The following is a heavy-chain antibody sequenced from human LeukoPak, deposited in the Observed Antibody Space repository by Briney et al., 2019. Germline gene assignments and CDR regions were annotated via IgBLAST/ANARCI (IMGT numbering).Heavy chain of an antibody. Sequence: GGSPRLSCAASGFTFSSYGMHWVRQAPGKGLEWVAVISYDGSNKYYADSVKGRFTISRDNSKNTLYLQMNSLRAEDTAVYYCAKARPRVSFDYWGQGTLVTVSS. J-gene: IGHJ4*02. V-gene: IGHV3-30*18. CDR2: ISYDGSNK. CDR3: AKARPRVSFDY. D-gene: IGHD5/OR15-5a*01. CDR1: GFTFSSYG.